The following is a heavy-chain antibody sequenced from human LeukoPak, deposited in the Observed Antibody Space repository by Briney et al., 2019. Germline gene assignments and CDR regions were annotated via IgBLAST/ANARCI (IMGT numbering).Heavy chain of an antibody. CDR2: NNFYNGNT. D-gene: IGHD3-9*01. CDR1: GYTFTNYG. Sequence: ASVKVSCKASGYTFTNYGISWVRQAPGQGLEWMGWNNFYNGNTDYAQKLQGRVTMIIDTSTSTAYMELRSLRSDDTAVYYCARAGGYYDILTGYYTYFDYWGQGTLVTVSS. CDR3: ARAGGYYDILTGYYTYFDY. J-gene: IGHJ4*02. V-gene: IGHV1-18*01.